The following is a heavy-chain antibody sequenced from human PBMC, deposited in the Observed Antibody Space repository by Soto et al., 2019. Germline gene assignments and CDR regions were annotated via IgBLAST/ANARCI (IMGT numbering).Heavy chain of an antibody. V-gene: IGHV5-51*01. CDR2: IYPGDSDT. J-gene: IGHJ4*02. D-gene: IGHD3-9*01. Sequence: PGESLKISCKGSGYSFTSYWIGWVRQMPGKGLEWMGIIYPGDSDTRYSPSFQGQVTISADKSISTAYLQWSSLKASDTAMYYCARGDFRYYDILTGQTTHFDYWGQGTLVTVSS. CDR1: GYSFTSYW. CDR3: ARGDFRYYDILTGQTTHFDY.